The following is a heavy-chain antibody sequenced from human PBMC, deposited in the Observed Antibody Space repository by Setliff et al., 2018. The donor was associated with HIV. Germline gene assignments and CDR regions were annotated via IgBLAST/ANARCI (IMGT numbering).Heavy chain of an antibody. D-gene: IGHD5-12*01. V-gene: IGHV4-31*03. CDR2: MYHSGST. Sequence: SETLSLTCSVSGGSITTDGYYWSCIRHHPRKGLEWIGYMYHSGSTHYNSSLKSRVTISVDTSKKQFSLKLSSVTAADTAVYYCARRAFKDGYKRSYFDYWGQGTLVTVSS. CDR1: GGSITTDGYY. J-gene: IGHJ4*02. CDR3: ARRAFKDGYKRSYFDY.